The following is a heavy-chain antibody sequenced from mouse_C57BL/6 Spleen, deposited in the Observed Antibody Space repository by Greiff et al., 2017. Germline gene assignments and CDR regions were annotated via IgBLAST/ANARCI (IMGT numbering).Heavy chain of an antibody. CDR1: GFNIKDYY. V-gene: IGHV14-2*01. J-gene: IGHJ1*03. Sequence: VQLQQSGAELVKPGASVKLSCTASGFNIKDYYMHWVKQRTEQGLEWIGRIDPEDGETKYAQKFQGKATITADTSANTAYLQLSSLTSEDTAVYYCALYYGSSFWYFDVWGTGTTVTVSS. CDR2: IDPEDGET. CDR3: ALYYGSSFWYFDV. D-gene: IGHD1-1*01.